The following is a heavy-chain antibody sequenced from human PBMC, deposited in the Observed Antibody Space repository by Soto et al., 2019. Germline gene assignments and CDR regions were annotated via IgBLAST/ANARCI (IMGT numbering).Heavy chain of an antibody. V-gene: IGHV1-2*04. D-gene: IGHD4-17*01. J-gene: IGHJ6*02. CDR3: ARDTTVVTPSGYYYYGMDV. CDR2: INPNSGGT. CDR1: GYTFTGYY. Sequence: SVKVTCKASGYTFTGYYMHWVRQAPGQGLEWMGWINPNSGGTNYAQKFQGWVTMTRDTSISTAYMELSRLRSDDTAVYYCARDTTVVTPSGYYYYGMDVWGQGTTVTVSS.